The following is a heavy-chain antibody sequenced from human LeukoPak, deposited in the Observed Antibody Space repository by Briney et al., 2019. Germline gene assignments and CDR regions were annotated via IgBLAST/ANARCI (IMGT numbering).Heavy chain of an antibody. CDR2: KNNSRST. J-gene: IGHJ5*02. D-gene: IGHD2-15*01. CDR3: ARDPYCSGGSCYLNWFDP. CDR1: GGSISSYY. Sequence: WETLSLTCTVSGGSISSYYWSWIRQPAGKGLEWIGRKNNSRSTNYNPSLKSRVTMSVDTSNNQFSLKLSSVTAADTAVYYCARDPYCSGGSCYLNWFDPWGQGTLVTVSS. V-gene: IGHV4-4*07.